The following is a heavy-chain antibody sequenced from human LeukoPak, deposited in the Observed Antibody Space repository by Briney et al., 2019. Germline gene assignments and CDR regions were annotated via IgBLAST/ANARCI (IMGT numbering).Heavy chain of an antibody. Sequence: ASVKVSCKASGYTFTSYYMHWVRQAPGQGLKWMGIINSSGGSTSYAQKFQGRVTMTRDRSASTVYMELSSLRSDDTAVYYCARAVTTLWRFDYWGQGTLVTVSS. CDR1: GYTFTSYY. D-gene: IGHD4-17*01. CDR3: ARAVTTLWRFDY. CDR2: INSSGGST. V-gene: IGHV1-46*03. J-gene: IGHJ4*02.